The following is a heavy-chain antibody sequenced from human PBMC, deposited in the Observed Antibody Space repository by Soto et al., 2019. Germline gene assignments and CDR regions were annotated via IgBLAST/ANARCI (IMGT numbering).Heavy chain of an antibody. V-gene: IGHV3-23*01. Sequence: EVQLLASGGGLVQPGGSLRLSCAASGFTFSSYAMSWVRQAPGKGLEWVSVISGSGGSTYYADSVKGRFTISRDNSKNTLYRQMNSLRAEDTAVYYCAKVLLEYWYFDLWGRGTLVTVSS. J-gene: IGHJ2*01. CDR3: AKVLLEYWYFDL. D-gene: IGHD1-1*01. CDR1: GFTFSSYA. CDR2: ISGSGGST.